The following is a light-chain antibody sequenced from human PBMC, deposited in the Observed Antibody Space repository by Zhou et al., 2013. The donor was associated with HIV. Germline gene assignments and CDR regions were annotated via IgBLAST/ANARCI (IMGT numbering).Light chain of an antibody. CDR2: AAS. CDR3: QKCNSAPFT. Sequence: DIQMTQSPSSLSASVGDRVTITCRASQGISNYLAWYQQKPGKVPKLLIYAASTLQSGVPSRFSGSGSGTHFTLTINNLQPEDVGTYFCQKCNSAPFTFGPGTTVDIK. CDR1: QGISNY. J-gene: IGKJ3*01. V-gene: IGKV1-27*01.